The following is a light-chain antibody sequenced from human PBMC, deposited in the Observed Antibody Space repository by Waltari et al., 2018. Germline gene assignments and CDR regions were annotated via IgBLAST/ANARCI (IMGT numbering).Light chain of an antibody. CDR2: QDD. CDR3: QVWDSDTTALI. V-gene: IGLV3-1*01. CDR1: VLRVKY. Sequence: SYDLTQAPSASASAGQTARITCSRAVLRVKYDSWFQQRPGQSPLLVIYQDDKRPSGIPDRFSGSNSGNTATLTISGTQAMDEGDYYCQVWDSDTTALIFGTGTSVTV. J-gene: IGLJ1*01.